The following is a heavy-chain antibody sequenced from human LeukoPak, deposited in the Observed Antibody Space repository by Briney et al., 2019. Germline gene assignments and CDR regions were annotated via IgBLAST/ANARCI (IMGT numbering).Heavy chain of an antibody. CDR3: AREGWGYCGGECYSRTLDY. J-gene: IGHJ4*02. D-gene: IGHD2-21*01. V-gene: IGHV3-33*08. CDR1: GFTFSKYW. Sequence: GGSLRLSCAASGFTFSKYWMHWVRQAPGKGLEWVAVIWYDGSNKYYADSVKGRFTISRDNSKNTLYLQMNSLRAEDTAVYYCAREGWGYCGGECYSRTLDYWGQGTLVTVSS. CDR2: IWYDGSNK.